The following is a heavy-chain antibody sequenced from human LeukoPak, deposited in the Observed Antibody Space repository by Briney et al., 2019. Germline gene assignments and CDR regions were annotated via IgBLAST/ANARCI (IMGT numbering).Heavy chain of an antibody. CDR2: ITWNDDTT. J-gene: IGHJ5*02. CDR3: VKDKGCCNFHWFDA. CDR1: GFTFDDYA. V-gene: IGHV3-9*01. D-gene: IGHD2-15*01. Sequence: QPGGSLRLSRAASGFTFDDYAMHWVRQTPQKGLEWVSGITWNDDTTGYADSVRGRFTISRDNAKKSVFLQMDSLRPDDTAKYYCVKDKGCCNFHWFDAWGQGSLVAVSS.